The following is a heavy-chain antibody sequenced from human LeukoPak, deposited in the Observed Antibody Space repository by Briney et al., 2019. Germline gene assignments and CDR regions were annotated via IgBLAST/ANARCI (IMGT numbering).Heavy chain of an antibody. Sequence: PSETLSLTCTVSGGSISSSSYYWGWIRQPPGKGLEWIGSIYYSGSTYYNPSLKSRVTISVDRSKNQFSLKLSSVTAADTAVYYCARGYYYGSGNWFDPWGQGTLVTVSS. CDR3: ARGYYYGSGNWFDP. J-gene: IGHJ5*02. CDR1: GGSISSSSYY. CDR2: IYYSGST. D-gene: IGHD3-10*01. V-gene: IGHV4-39*07.